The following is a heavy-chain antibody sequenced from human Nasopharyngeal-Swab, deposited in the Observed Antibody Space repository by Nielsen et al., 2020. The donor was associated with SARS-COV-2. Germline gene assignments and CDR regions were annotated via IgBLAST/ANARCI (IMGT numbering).Heavy chain of an antibody. CDR1: GGSFSGYY. CDR3: ARAFYSGYCSSTSCYTGQSYFQH. D-gene: IGHD2-2*02. V-gene: IGHV4-34*01. Sequence: GSLRLSCAVSGGSFSGYYWSWIRQPPGKGLEWIGEINHSGSTNYNPSLKSRVTISVDTSKNQFSLKLSSVTAADTAVYYCARAFYSGYCSSTSCYTGQSYFQHWGQGTLVTVSS. CDR2: INHSGST. J-gene: IGHJ1*01.